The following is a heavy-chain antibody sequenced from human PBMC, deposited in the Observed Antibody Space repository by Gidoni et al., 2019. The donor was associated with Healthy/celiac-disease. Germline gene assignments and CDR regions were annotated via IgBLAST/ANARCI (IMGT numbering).Heavy chain of an antibody. J-gene: IGHJ3*02. CDR3: ARGPLRFLEWLYSPRFSFDI. Sequence: QVQLQQWGAGLLKPSETLSLTCAVSGGSFSGYSWSWIRQPPGKGLEWIGEINHSGSTNYNPSLKSRVTISVDTSKNQFSLKLSSVTAADTAVYYCARGPLRFLEWLYSPRFSFDIWGQGTMVTVSS. CDR1: GGSFSGYS. V-gene: IGHV4-34*01. CDR2: INHSGST. D-gene: IGHD3-3*01.